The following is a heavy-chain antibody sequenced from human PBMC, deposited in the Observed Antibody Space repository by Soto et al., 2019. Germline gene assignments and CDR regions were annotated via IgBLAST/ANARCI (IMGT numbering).Heavy chain of an antibody. J-gene: IGHJ6*02. CDR2: IWYDGSNK. CDR1: GFTFSSYG. V-gene: IGHV3-33*01. D-gene: IGHD6-13*01. CDR3: ARDLFVRRFIAAAGTNYYGMDV. Sequence: PRLSCAAAGFTFSSYGMHWVRQAPGKGLEWVAVIWYDGSNKYYADSVKGRFNITRNNSKNTLYLQMNRLRAEDTAVYYCARDLFVRRFIAAAGTNYYGMDVWGQGTTVTVSS.